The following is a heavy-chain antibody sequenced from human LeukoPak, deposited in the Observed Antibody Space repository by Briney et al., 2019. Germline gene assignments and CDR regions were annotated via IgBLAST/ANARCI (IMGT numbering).Heavy chain of an antibody. CDR1: GGSFSGYY. CDR3: ARGTTYYYGSGSYYNDY. CDR2: INHSGST. J-gene: IGHJ4*02. D-gene: IGHD3-10*01. V-gene: IGHV4-34*01. Sequence: PSETLSLTCAVYGGSFSGYYWSWIRQPPGKGLEWIGEINHSGSTNYNPSLKSRVTISVDTSKNQFSLKLSSVTAADTAAYYCARGTTYYYGSGSYYNDYWGQGTLVTVSS.